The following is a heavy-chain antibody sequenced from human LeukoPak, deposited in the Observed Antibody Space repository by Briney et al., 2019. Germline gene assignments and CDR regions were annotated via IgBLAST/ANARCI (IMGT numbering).Heavy chain of an antibody. D-gene: IGHD6-19*01. V-gene: IGHV1-3*01. CDR1: GYTFTSYA. CDR2: INASNGNT. CDR3: ARDGYDSSGWYEGNFDY. Sequence: ASVKVSCKASGYTFTSYAMHWVRQAPGQRLEWMGWINASNGNTKYSQKFQGRVTITRDTSASTAYMELSSLRSEDTAVCYCARDGYDSSGWYEGNFDYWGQGTLVTVSS. J-gene: IGHJ4*02.